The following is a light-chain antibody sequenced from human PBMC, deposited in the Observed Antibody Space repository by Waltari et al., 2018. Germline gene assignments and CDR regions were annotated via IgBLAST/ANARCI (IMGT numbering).Light chain of an antibody. J-gene: IGKJ1*01. CDR1: QSLLHSNGNNY. CDR3: MQSLPAVWT. V-gene: IGKV2-28*01. CDR2: LGS. Sequence: DFAVTQPPLPLPVTPGEPASIPCTSTQSLLHSNGNNYLDWYLQKPGQSPQLLIYLGSNRASGVPDRFSGTGSDTDFTLKISRVEAEDVEVYYCMQSLPAVWTFGQGTKVEIK.